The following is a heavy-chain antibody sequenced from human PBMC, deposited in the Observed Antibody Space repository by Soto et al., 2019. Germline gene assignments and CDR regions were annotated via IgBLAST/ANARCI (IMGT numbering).Heavy chain of an antibody. CDR3: ARAVAALVRGSIGGFDY. Sequence: QVHLQQWGAGLLKPSETLSLTCAVNGGAFNGYYWTWIRQSPGKGLQWIGEINHSGTVDYNPSLKSRVTFSIATSKKQFSLTLTSVTAADTAVYYCARAVAALVRGSIGGFDYWGQGTLVTVSS. D-gene: IGHD3-10*01. CDR2: INHSGTV. V-gene: IGHV4-34*01. CDR1: GGAFNGYY. J-gene: IGHJ4*02.